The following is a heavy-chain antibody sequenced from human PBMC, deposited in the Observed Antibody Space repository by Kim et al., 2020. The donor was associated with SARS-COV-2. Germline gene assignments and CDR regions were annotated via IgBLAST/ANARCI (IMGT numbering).Heavy chain of an antibody. J-gene: IGHJ6*02. Sequence: GESLKISCKGSGYSFTSYWIGWVRQMPGKGLEWMGIIYPADSDTRYSPSFQGQVTISADKSISTAYLQCSSLKASDTAMYYCARLSYSSSWYTIYYYYGMDVWGQGTTVTVSS. D-gene: IGHD6-13*01. CDR1: GYSFTSYW. V-gene: IGHV5-51*01. CDR2: IYPADSDT. CDR3: ARLSYSSSWYTIYYYYGMDV.